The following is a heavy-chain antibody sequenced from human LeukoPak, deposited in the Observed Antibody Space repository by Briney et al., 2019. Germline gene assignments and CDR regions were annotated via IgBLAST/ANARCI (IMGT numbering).Heavy chain of an antibody. D-gene: IGHD5-18*01. CDR1: GGFISGSGHY. J-gene: IGHJ4*02. CDR2: IHPGGSI. Sequence: AETLSLTCTVSGGFISGSGHYWTWTRQHPGGGLEWLGFIHPGGSIYYNPSLSCRLTISADTSKNQMSLKLSSVTAADTAVYYCSTGGDTAKGGDSWGQGTLVTVSS. CDR3: STGGDTAKGGDS. V-gene: IGHV4-31*03.